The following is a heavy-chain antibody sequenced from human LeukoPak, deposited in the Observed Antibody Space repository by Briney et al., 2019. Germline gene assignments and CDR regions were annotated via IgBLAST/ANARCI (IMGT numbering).Heavy chain of an antibody. CDR3: AKDIEGYSYGYGGYAFDI. CDR1: GFTFDDYA. D-gene: IGHD5-18*01. Sequence: PGGSLRLSCAASGFTFDDYAMHWVRQAPGKGLEWVSGISWNSGRIGYADSVKGRFTISRDNTKNSLYLQMSSLRAEDTALYYCAKDIEGYSYGYGGYAFDIWGQGTMVTVSS. J-gene: IGHJ3*02. CDR2: ISWNSGRI. V-gene: IGHV3-9*01.